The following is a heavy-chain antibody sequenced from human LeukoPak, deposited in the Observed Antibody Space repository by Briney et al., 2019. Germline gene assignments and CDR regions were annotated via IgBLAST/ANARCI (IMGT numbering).Heavy chain of an antibody. Sequence: GGSLRLSCAAPGFTFSSYSMNWVRQAPGKGLEWVANIKQDGSEKYYVDSVKGRFTVSRDNAKNSLYLQMNSLRAEDTAVFYCARGGMVRRVMGAFDIWGQGTLVTVSS. CDR1: GFTFSSYS. D-gene: IGHD3-10*01. CDR2: IKQDGSEK. J-gene: IGHJ3*02. V-gene: IGHV3-7*01. CDR3: ARGGMVRRVMGAFDI.